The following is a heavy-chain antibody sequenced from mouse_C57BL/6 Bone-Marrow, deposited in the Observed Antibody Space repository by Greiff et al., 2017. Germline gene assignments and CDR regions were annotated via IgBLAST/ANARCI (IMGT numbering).Heavy chain of an antibody. V-gene: IGHV1-69*01. CDR2: IDPSDSYT. CDR1: GYTFTSYW. CDR3: ARSVFGMDY. Sequence: QVQLQQPGAELVMPGASVKLSCKASGYTFTSYWMHWVKQRPGQGLEWIGEIDPSDSYTNYNQKFKGKSTLTVDKSSSTAYMQLSSLTSEDSAVYFCARSVFGMDYWGQGTSVTVSS. J-gene: IGHJ4*01.